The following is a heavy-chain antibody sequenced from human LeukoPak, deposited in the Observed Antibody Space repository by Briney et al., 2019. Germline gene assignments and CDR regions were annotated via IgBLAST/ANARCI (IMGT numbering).Heavy chain of an antibody. CDR2: IYYSGST. V-gene: IGHV4-59*01. Sequence: PSETLSLTCAVYGGSFSGYYWSWIRQPPGKGLEWIGSIYYSGSTNYNPSLKSRVTISVDTSKNQFSLKLSSVTAADTAVYYCARMEVVAGSEFDYWGQGTLVTVSS. D-gene: IGHD3-10*01. CDR3: ARMEVVAGSEFDY. CDR1: GGSFSGYY. J-gene: IGHJ4*02.